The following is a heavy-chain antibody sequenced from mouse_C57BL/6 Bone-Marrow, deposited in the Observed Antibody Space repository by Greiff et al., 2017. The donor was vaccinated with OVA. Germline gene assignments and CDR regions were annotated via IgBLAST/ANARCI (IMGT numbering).Heavy chain of an antibody. V-gene: IGHV1-72*01. Sequence: VQLQQPGAELVKPGASVKLSCKASGYTFTSYWMHWVKQRPGRGLEWIGRIDPNSGGTKYNEKFKSKATLTVDKPSSTAYMQLSSLTSEDSAVYYCARLGFTTVVATDYAMDYWGQGTSVTVSS. CDR3: ARLGFTTVVATDYAMDY. J-gene: IGHJ4*01. CDR2: IDPNSGGT. CDR1: GYTFTSYW. D-gene: IGHD1-1*01.